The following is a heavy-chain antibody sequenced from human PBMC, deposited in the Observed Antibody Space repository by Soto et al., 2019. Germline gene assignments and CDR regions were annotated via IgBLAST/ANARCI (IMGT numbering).Heavy chain of an antibody. J-gene: IGHJ5*02. D-gene: IGHD6-6*01. V-gene: IGHV4-30-4*01. CDR3: ARSLSSSSGYFDP. CDR1: GDVMGSGDYD. Sequence: PSETLSLPFYVSGDVMGSGDYDGTWIRQPPGKGLEYIGYIYKTGKTYYNPSLKSRPFISLDTSKSQFFLRLTSVTAADRAMYYCARSLSSSSGYFDPWGQGTLVTVSS. CDR2: IYKTGKT.